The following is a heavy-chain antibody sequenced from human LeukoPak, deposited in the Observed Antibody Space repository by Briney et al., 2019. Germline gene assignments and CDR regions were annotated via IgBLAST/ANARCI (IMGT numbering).Heavy chain of an antibody. CDR3: TRGSSGRRDN. CDR1: GYTFTACD. D-gene: IGHD6-19*01. Sequence: ASVKVSCKASGYTFTACDINWVRQATGQRLEWMGWMNPNSGNTGYGQSFQGRITMTRDISIGTAYMELSNLTSEDTAIYYCTRGSSGRRDNWGQGTLVTVSA. J-gene: IGHJ4*02. CDR2: MNPNSGNT. V-gene: IGHV1-8*01.